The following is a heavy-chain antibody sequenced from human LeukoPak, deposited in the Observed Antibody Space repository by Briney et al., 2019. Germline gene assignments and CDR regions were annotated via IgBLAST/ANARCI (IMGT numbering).Heavy chain of an antibody. Sequence: SETLSLTCTVSGCSISSYYWSWIRQPPGKGLEWIGYIYYSGSTNYNRSLKSRVTISVDTSKNQFSLTLSSVTAADTAVYYCARDRAVAGLDYWGQGTLVTVSS. D-gene: IGHD6-19*01. CDR2: IYYSGST. CDR3: ARDRAVAGLDY. V-gene: IGHV4-59*01. J-gene: IGHJ4*02. CDR1: GCSISSYY.